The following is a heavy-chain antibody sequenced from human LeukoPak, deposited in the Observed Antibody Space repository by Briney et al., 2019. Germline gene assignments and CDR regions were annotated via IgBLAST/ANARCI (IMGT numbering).Heavy chain of an antibody. J-gene: IGHJ4*02. CDR2: ISYDGSNK. Sequence: GGSLRLSCAASGFTFSSYAMHWVRQAPGKGLEWVAVISYDGSNKYYADSVKGRFTISRDNSKNTLYLQMNSLRAEDTAVYYCARDRLLLVRWYFDYWGQGTLVTVSS. D-gene: IGHD6-6*01. V-gene: IGHV3-30*01. CDR1: GFTFSSYA. CDR3: ARDRLLLVRWYFDY.